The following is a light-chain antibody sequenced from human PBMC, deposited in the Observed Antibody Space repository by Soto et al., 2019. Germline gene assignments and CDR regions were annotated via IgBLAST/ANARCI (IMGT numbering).Light chain of an antibody. Sequence: QSALTQPASVSGSPGQSIIISCTGTSSDVGSYNLVSWYQQHPGKAPKLMIYEGSKRPSGVSNRFSGSKSGNTASLTISGLQAEDEADYYCCSYAGSSTNYVFGTGTKVTVL. V-gene: IGLV2-23*01. CDR2: EGS. J-gene: IGLJ1*01. CDR1: SSDVGSYNL. CDR3: CSYAGSSTNYV.